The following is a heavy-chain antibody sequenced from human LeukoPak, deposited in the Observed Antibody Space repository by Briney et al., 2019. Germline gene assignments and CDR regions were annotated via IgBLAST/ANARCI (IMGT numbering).Heavy chain of an antibody. V-gene: IGHV1-18*01. Sequence: ASLKVSCKASEYTFTSYGVSWVGQAPGPWLEWMGWISAYNGNTNYAKKLQSRVTMTTDTSTSTAYMELRSLRSDDTAVYYCASIAAAGTRGGYYYYYMDVWGKGTTVTVSS. CDR3: ASIAAAGTRGGYYYYYMDV. CDR2: ISAYNGNT. J-gene: IGHJ6*03. CDR1: EYTFTSYG. D-gene: IGHD6-13*01.